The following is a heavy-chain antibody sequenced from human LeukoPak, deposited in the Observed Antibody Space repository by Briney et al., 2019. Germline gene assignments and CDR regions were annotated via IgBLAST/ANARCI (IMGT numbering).Heavy chain of an antibody. CDR3: ARESESSGWYDY. Sequence: GGSLRLSCAASGFPFDDFAMHWVRHAPGKGLEWVSLISGDGGSTFYADSVKGRFTISRDNSKNSLYLQMNSLRSDDTALYYCARESESSGWYDYWGQGTLVTVSS. CDR2: ISGDGGST. V-gene: IGHV3-43*02. D-gene: IGHD6-19*01. CDR1: GFPFDDFA. J-gene: IGHJ4*02.